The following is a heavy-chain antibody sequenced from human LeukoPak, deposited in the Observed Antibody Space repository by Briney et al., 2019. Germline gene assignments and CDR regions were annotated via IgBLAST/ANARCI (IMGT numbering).Heavy chain of an antibody. CDR3: AKRGEDPVDLDY. D-gene: IGHD3-16*01. Sequence: EGSLRLSCAASGFTFSSYAMSWVRQAPGKGLEWVSAISGSGGSTYYADSVKGRFTISRDNSKNTLYLQMNSLRAEGTAVYYCAKRGEDPVDLDYWGQGTLVTVSS. J-gene: IGHJ4*02. CDR2: ISGSGGST. V-gene: IGHV3-23*01. CDR1: GFTFSSYA.